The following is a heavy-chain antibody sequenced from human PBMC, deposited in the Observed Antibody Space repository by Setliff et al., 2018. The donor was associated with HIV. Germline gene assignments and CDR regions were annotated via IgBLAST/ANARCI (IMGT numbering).Heavy chain of an antibody. Sequence: GGSLRLSCAASGFTFDDYAMHWVRQAPGKGLEWVSGISWNSGSIGYADSVKGRFTISRDNAKNSLYLQMNSLRAEDTAVYYCAKDPTTGAVAVYYFDYWGQGTLVTVSS. CDR1: GFTFDDYA. V-gene: IGHV3-9*01. CDR3: AKDPTTGAVAVYYFDY. J-gene: IGHJ4*02. CDR2: ISWNSGSI. D-gene: IGHD6-19*01.